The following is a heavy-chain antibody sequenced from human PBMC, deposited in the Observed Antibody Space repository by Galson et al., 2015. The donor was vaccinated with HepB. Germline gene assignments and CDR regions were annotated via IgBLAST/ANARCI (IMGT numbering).Heavy chain of an antibody. J-gene: IGHJ4*02. V-gene: IGHV1-46*01. CDR1: GYTFSSYG. CDR3: ARGGVRPGGTFDY. CDR2: INPRSGST. Sequence: SVKVSCKASGYTFSSYGISWVRQAPGQGLEWMGTINPRSGSTNYVENFQGRVTMTRDTSTSTVYMELSSLRSEDSAVYYCARGGVRPGGTFDYWGQGTLVTVSS. D-gene: IGHD1-14*01.